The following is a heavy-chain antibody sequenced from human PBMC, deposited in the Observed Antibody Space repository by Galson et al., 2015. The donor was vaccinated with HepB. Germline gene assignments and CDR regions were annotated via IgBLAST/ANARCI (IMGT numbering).Heavy chain of an antibody. CDR3: ARDSSTWPFDY. D-gene: IGHD6-13*01. J-gene: IGHJ4*02. CDR2: IDWDNNK. V-gene: IGHV2-70*11. Sequence: PALVKPPQTLTLTCSFSGFSLRTSGMSVRWIRQPPGKALEWLARIDWDNNKYYTTSLKTRLTISKDTSKNQVVLTMTNMDPVDTATYYCARDSSTWPFDYWGQGTLVTVSS. CDR1: GFSLRTSGMS.